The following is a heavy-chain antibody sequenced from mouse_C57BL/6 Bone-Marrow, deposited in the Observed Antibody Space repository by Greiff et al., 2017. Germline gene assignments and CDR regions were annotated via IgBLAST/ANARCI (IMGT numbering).Heavy chain of an antibody. CDR2: ISDGGSYT. CDR1: GFTLSSYA. J-gene: IGHJ2*01. Sequence: EVKLMESGGGLVKPGGSLKLSCAASGFTLSSYAMSWVRQTPEKRLEWVATISDGGSYTYYPANVKGRFTISRDNAKNNLYLQMSHLKSEDTAMYYCARERVYFDYWGQGTTLTVSS. CDR3: ARERVYFDY. V-gene: IGHV5-4*01.